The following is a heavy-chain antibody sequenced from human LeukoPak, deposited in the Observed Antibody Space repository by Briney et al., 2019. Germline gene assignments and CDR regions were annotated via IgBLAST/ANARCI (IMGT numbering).Heavy chain of an antibody. CDR3: ASSYCSSTSCYPFDY. CDR2: ISYDGSNK. J-gene: IGHJ4*02. V-gene: IGHV3-30*09. CDR1: GFTFSSYA. D-gene: IGHD2-2*01. Sequence: PGRSLRLSCAASGFTFSSYAMHWVRQAPGKGLEWVAVISYDGSNKYYADSVKGRFAISRDNAKNTLYLQMNSLRAEDTAVYYCASSYCSSTSCYPFDYWGQGALVTVSS.